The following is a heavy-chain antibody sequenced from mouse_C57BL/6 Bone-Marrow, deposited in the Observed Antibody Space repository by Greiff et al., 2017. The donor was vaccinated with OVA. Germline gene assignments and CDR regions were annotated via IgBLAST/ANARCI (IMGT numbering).Heavy chain of an antibody. CDR1: GYTFTSYW. CDR3: ARGTTVVAPTEYFDV. CDR2: IYPGSGST. V-gene: IGHV1-55*01. D-gene: IGHD1-1*01. Sequence: QVQLQQPGAELVKPGASVKMSCKASGYTFTSYWITWVKQRPGQGLEWIGDIYPGSGSTNYNEKFKSKATLTVDTSSSTAYMQLSSLTSEDSAVYYCARGTTVVAPTEYFDVWGTGNTVTVSS. J-gene: IGHJ1*03.